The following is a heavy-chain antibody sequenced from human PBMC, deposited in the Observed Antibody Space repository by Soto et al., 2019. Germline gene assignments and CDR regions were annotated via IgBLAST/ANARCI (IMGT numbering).Heavy chain of an antibody. Sequence: GGSLRLSCAASGFTFSSYAMSWVRQAPGKWLEWVSAISGSGGSTYYADSVKGRFTISRDNSKNTLYLQMNSLRAEDTAVYYCAKAPRAYSGSRGDWFDPWGQGXLVTVYS. V-gene: IGHV3-23*01. D-gene: IGHD1-26*01. CDR3: AKAPRAYSGSRGDWFDP. CDR1: GFTFSSYA. J-gene: IGHJ5*02. CDR2: ISGSGGST.